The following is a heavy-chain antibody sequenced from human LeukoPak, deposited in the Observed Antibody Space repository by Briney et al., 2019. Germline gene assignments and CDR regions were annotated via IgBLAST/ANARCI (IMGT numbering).Heavy chain of an antibody. J-gene: IGHJ6*03. D-gene: IGHD3-16*01. Sequence: KPGGSLRLSCAASGFTFSSYAMSWVRQAPGRGLEWVSAISGSGGSTYYADSVKGRFTISRDNSKNTLYLQMNSLRAEDTAIYYCARHFGGYLDYYYYMDVWGKGTTVTV. CDR1: GFTFSSYA. CDR3: ARHFGGYLDYYYYMDV. V-gene: IGHV3-23*01. CDR2: ISGSGGST.